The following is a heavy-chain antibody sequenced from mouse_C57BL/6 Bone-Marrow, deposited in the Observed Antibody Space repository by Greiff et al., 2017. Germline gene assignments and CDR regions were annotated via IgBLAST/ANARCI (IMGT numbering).Heavy chain of an antibody. D-gene: IGHD2-1*01. CDR1: GYTFTSYW. V-gene: IGHV1-59*01. CDR2: IDPSDSYT. J-gene: IGHJ4*01. Sequence: QVQLQQPGAELVRPGTSVKLSCKASGYTFTSYWMHWVKQRPGQGLEWIGVIDPSDSYTNYNQKFKGKATLTVDTSSSTAYMQLSSLTSEDSAVYYCASRLYYGCGYYAIDYWGHGASVTVSS. CDR3: ASRLYYGCGYYAIDY.